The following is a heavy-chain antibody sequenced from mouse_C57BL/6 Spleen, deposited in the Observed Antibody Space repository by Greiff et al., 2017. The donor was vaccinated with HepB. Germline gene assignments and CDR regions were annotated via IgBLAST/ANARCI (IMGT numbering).Heavy chain of an antibody. CDR1: GYAFSSYW. V-gene: IGHV1-80*01. CDR3: ARSPYDYDALDY. CDR2: IYPGDGDT. D-gene: IGHD2-4*01. Sequence: VQLQQSGAELVKPGASVKISCKASGYAFSSYWMNWVKQRPGKGLEWIGQIYPGDGDTNYNGKFKGKATLTADKSSSTAYMQLSSLTSEDSAVYFCARSPYDYDALDYWGQGTTLTVSS. J-gene: IGHJ2*01.